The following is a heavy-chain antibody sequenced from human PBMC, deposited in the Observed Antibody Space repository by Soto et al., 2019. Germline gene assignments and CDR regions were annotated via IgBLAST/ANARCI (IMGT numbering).Heavy chain of an antibody. CDR3: AGDGGYYDSSGLFDY. CDR1: GYTFTSYA. D-gene: IGHD3-22*01. J-gene: IGHJ4*02. CDR2: INAGNGNT. V-gene: IGHV1-3*01. Sequence: ASVKVSCKASGYTFTSYAMHWVRQAPGQRLEWMGWINAGNGNTKYSQKFQGRVTMTTDTSTSTAYMELRSLRSDDTAVYYCAGDGGYYDSSGLFDYWGQGTLVTVSS.